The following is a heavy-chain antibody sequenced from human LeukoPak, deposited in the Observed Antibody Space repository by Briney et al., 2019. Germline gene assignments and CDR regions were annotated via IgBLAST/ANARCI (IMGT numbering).Heavy chain of an antibody. V-gene: IGHV1-24*01. CDR3: ATDRGFYDSSGYYFNWFDP. D-gene: IGHD3-22*01. Sequence: GASVKVSCKVSGYTLTELSMHWVRQAPGKGLEWMGGFDPEDGETIYAQKFQDRVTMTEDTSTDTAFMELSSLRSEDTAVYYCATDRGFYDSSGYYFNWFDPWGQGTLVTVSS. CDR1: GYTLTELS. CDR2: FDPEDGET. J-gene: IGHJ5*02.